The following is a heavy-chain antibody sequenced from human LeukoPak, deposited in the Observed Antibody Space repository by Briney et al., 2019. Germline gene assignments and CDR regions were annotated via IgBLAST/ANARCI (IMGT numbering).Heavy chain of an antibody. CDR1: GGTSNSFA. CDR2: INPNSGGT. J-gene: IGHJ3*02. Sequence: ASVRVSCKVFGGTSNSFAISLVRQAPGQGLEWMGWINPNSGGTNYAQKFQGRVTMTRDTSISTAYMELSRLRSDDTAVYYCARPYCSSTSCYFHLGLDAFDIWGQGTMVTVSS. V-gene: IGHV1-2*02. CDR3: ARPYCSSTSCYFHLGLDAFDI. D-gene: IGHD2-2*01.